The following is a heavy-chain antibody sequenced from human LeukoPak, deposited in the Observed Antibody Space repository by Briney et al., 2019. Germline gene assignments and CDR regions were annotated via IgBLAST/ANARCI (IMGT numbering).Heavy chain of an antibody. Sequence: PGGSLRLSCAASGFTFSSYAMHWVRQAPGKGLEWVGFIRHDASNEYYADSVKGRFTISRANSKNTLFLQMNSLRVEDTAVYYCANLLPISVRDDYWGQGTLVTVSS. D-gene: IGHD2-2*02. CDR3: ANLLPISVRDDY. V-gene: IGHV3-30*02. J-gene: IGHJ4*02. CDR2: IRHDASNE. CDR1: GFTFSSYA.